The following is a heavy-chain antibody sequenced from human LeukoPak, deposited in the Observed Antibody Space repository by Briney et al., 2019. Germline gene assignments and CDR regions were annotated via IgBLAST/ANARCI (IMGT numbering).Heavy chain of an antibody. CDR3: ARDHNYAFDN. V-gene: IGHV3-48*01. Sequence: GGSLRLSCTASGFSFIEYSMNWVRQAPGKGLEWISYIGIDSGNTKYADSVRGRFTISADKAKNSLYLQMNSLRVEDTAVYYCARDHNYAFDNWGQGTLVSVAS. D-gene: IGHD1-1*01. CDR2: IGIDSGNT. J-gene: IGHJ4*02. CDR1: GFSFIEYS.